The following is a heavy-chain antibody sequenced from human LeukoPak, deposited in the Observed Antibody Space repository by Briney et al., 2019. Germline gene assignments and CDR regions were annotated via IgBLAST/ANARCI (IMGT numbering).Heavy chain of an antibody. CDR1: GYTFTDYY. Sequence: ASVKISCKVSGYTFTDYYMHWVPQAPGKGLEWMGLVDPEDGETIYAEKFQGRVTITADTSTDTAYMELSSLRSEDTAVYYCATITMVRGVSYYFDYWGQGTLVTVSS. J-gene: IGHJ4*02. CDR2: VDPEDGET. V-gene: IGHV1-69-2*01. CDR3: ATITMVRGVSYYFDY. D-gene: IGHD3-10*01.